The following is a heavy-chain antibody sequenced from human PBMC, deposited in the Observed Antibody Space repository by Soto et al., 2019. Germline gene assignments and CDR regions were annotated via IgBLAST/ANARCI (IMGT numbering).Heavy chain of an antibody. CDR3: ARFYGDFYYYYRDV. Sequence: QVTLKESGPVLVKPTETLTLTCTVSGFSLSNARMGVSWIRQPPGKALEWLAHIFSNDEKSYSTSLKSRLTISKDTSKSQVVRTMTNNDPVNTATYYCARFYGDFYYYYRDVGGKGTTVTVSS. CDR2: IFSNDEK. D-gene: IGHD4-17*01. CDR1: GFSLSNARMG. J-gene: IGHJ6*03. V-gene: IGHV2-26*01.